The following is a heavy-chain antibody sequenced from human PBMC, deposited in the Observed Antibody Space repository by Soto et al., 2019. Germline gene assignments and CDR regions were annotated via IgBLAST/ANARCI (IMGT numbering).Heavy chain of an antibody. CDR2: INHSGST. J-gene: IGHJ6*02. D-gene: IGHD4-4*01. CDR1: GGSFSGYY. V-gene: IGHV4-34*01. CDR3: ARYPPRRLGYSGYYYYGMDV. Sequence: SETLSLTCAVYGGSFSGYYWSWIRQPPGKGLEWSGEINHSGSTNYNPSLKSRVTISVDTSKNQFSVKLISLTAADTAVYYCARYPPRRLGYSGYYYYGMDVWGQGTTVTVSS.